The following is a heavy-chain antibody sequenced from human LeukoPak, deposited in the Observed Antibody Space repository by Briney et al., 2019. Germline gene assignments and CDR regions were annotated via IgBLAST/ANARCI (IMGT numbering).Heavy chain of an antibody. J-gene: IGHJ4*02. D-gene: IGHD3-22*01. CDR1: GFTFSSYS. CDR2: ISSTSTTI. CDR3: ARDHYYDSSGYYSDFDY. Sequence: GGSLRLSCAASGFTFSSYSMSWVRQAPGKGLEWVSYISSTSTTIYYADSVKGRFTISGDNAKNSLYLQMNSLRAEDTAVYFCARDHYYDSSGYYSDFDYWGQGTLVTVSS. V-gene: IGHV3-48*04.